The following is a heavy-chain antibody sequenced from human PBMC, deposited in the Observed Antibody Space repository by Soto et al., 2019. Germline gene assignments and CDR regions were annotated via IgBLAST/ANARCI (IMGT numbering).Heavy chain of an antibody. D-gene: IGHD2-21*01. CDR2: ISGSGGST. Sequence: GGSLRLSCAASGFTFSSYAMSWVRQAPGKGLEWVSAISGSGGSTYYADSVKGRFTISRDNSKNTLYLQMNSLRAEDTAVYYCAFFCCYFWEYDLFYFCGRGSLDTVSS. J-gene: IGHJ1*01. V-gene: IGHV3-23*01. CDR3: AFFCCYFWEYDLFYF. CDR1: GFTFSSYA.